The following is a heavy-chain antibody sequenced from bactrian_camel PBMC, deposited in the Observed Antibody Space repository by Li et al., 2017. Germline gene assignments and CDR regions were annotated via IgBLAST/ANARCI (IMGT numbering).Heavy chain of an antibody. CDR1: GFTFGSYA. D-gene: IGHD2*01. V-gene: IGHV3S40*01. Sequence: VQLVESGGGLVQPGGSLRLSCAASGFTFGSYAMYWVRQAPGKGLEWVSGISADGRRTDYAASVKGRFTISRDNAKNIAYLQMTNLKPEDTAMYYCAVEYGDYSGAYYFAGGQGTQVTVS. CDR3: AVEYGDYSGAYYFA. J-gene: IGHJ4*01. CDR2: ISADGRRT.